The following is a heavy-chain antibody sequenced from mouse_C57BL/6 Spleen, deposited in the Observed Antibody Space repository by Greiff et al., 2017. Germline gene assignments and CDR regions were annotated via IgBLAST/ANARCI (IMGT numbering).Heavy chain of an antibody. J-gene: IGHJ3*01. CDR2: IDPENGDT. CDR1: GFNIKDDY. D-gene: IGHD1-1*01. CDR3: TMIPTVVARRAY. Sequence: VQLQQSGAELVRPGASVKLSCTASGFNIKDDYMHWVKQRPEQGLEWIGWIDPENGDTKYASKFPGKATITADTHSSTAYLQRSSLTYEDTAVYYWTMIPTVVARRAYWGQGTLVTVSA. V-gene: IGHV14-4*01.